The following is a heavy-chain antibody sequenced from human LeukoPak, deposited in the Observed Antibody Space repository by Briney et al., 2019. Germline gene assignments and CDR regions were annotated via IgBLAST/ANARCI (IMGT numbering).Heavy chain of an antibody. V-gene: IGHV3-53*01. J-gene: IGHJ4*02. CDR1: GFTVSSNY. Sequence: GGSLRLSCAASGFTVSSNYMSWVRQAPGKGLEWVSVIYSGGSTYYADSVKGRFTISRDNSKNTLYLQMNSLRAEDTAVYYCAKRRLTYGSGSYYDYWGQGTLVTVSS. CDR3: AKRRLTYGSGSYYDY. CDR2: IYSGGST. D-gene: IGHD3-10*01.